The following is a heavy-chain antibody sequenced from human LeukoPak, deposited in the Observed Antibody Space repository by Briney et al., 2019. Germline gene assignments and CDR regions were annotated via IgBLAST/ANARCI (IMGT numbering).Heavy chain of an antibody. V-gene: IGHV5-10-1*01. CDR2: TDPSDSYT. CDR1: GYSFTSYW. Sequence: GESLKISCKGSGYSFTSYWISWVRQMPGKGLEWMGRTDPSDSYTNYSPSFQGHVTISADKSISTAYLQWSSLKASDTAMYYCARQYSSSSAYYYYGMDVWGQGTTVTVSS. J-gene: IGHJ6*02. D-gene: IGHD6-6*01. CDR3: ARQYSSSSAYYYYGMDV.